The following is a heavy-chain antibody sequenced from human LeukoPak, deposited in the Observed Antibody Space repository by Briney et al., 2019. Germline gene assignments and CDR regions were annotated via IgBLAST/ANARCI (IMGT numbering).Heavy chain of an antibody. CDR3: ACRTRWPLAGIDV. D-gene: IGHD5-24*01. CDR1: GYTFTSYY. CDR2: INPSGGST. V-gene: IGHV1-46*01. Sequence: ASVKVSCKASGYTFTSYYMHWVRQAPGQGLEWMGIINPSGGSTSYAQKFQGRVTMTRDMSTSKVYMALTSLSAEDTAVYCCACRTRWPLAGIDVWGQGTLVTVSS. J-gene: IGHJ4*02.